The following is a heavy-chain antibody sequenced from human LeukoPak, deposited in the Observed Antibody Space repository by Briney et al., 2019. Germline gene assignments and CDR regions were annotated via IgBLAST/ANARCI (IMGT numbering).Heavy chain of an antibody. V-gene: IGHV1-2*02. CDR1: GYTFTGYY. J-gene: IGHJ4*02. CDR2: INPNSGST. CDR3: ARRGNYGDYFDY. Sequence: ASVKVSCKASGYTFTGYYMHWVRQAPGQGLEWMGWINPNSGSTNYAQKFQGRVTMTRDKSISTAFMDLSRLSSDDTAVYYCARRGNYGDYFDYWGQGTLVTVSS. D-gene: IGHD4-17*01.